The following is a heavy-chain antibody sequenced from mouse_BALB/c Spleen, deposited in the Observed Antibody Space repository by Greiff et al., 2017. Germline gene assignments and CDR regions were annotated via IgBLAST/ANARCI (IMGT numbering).Heavy chain of an antibody. J-gene: IGHJ3*01. CDR2: IYPYNGGT. D-gene: IGHD2-4*01. Sequence: VQLKQSGPELVKPGASVKISCKASGYTFTDYNMHWVKQSHGKSLEWIGYIYPYNGGTGYNQKFKSKATLTVDNSSSTAYMELRSLTSEDSAVYYCARPGDYDGRAWFAYWGQGTLVTVSA. CDR3: ARPGDYDGRAWFAY. V-gene: IGHV1S29*02. CDR1: GYTFTDYN.